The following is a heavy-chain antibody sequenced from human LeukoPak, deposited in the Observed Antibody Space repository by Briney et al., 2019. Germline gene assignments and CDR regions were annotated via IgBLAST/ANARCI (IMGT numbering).Heavy chain of an antibody. CDR1: GGSISHYY. CDR3: ATGRIYYCNEF. D-gene: IGHD2/OR15-2a*01. CDR2: FYDSGSS. J-gene: IGHJ4*02. Sequence: KPSETLSLTCAVSGGSISHYYWSWIRQPPGKGLEWIGYFYDSGSSSDNPSLRSRLTISMDTSKKQLSLKLSSVTAADTAVYYCATGRIYYCNEFWGQGILVTVSS. V-gene: IGHV4-59*08.